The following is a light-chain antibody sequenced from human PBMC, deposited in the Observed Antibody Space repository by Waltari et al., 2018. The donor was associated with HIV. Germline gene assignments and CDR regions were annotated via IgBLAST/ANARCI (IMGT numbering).Light chain of an antibody. V-gene: IGLV3-21*04. CDR3: QVWDSSSDHVL. Sequence: SSVLTQPPSVSVAPGKTAVITCGGNNIESKSVHWYQQKAGQAPVLLIYYDSDRPSGIPERFSGSNSGNTATLTISRVGDGDEADYYCQVWDSSSDHVLFGGGTKLTVL. CDR1: NIESKS. J-gene: IGLJ2*01. CDR2: YDS.